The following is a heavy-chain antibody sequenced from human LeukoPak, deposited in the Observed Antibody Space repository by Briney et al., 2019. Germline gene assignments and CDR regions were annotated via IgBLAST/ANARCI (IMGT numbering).Heavy chain of an antibody. CDR3: AREKGIAARLDY. Sequence: PRRSLRLSCAASGFTFSSSGMHWVRQAPGKGLEWVAVIWFDGTNKYYADSVKGRFTISRDNSKSTLYLQMNSLRAEDTAVYYCAREKGIAARLDYWGQGTLVTVSS. CDR2: IWFDGTNK. D-gene: IGHD6-6*01. V-gene: IGHV3-33*01. CDR1: GFTFSSSG. J-gene: IGHJ4*02.